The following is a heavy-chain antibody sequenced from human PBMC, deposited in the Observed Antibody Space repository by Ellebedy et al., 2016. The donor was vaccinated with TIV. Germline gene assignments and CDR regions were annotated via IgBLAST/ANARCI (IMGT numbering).Heavy chain of an antibody. Sequence: ASVKVSCKASGYTFTANYIHWVRQAPGQGLEWMGWINPDSGGTNFAQKFQGRVTMTRDTSVNTAYTELSRLQSDDTAVYYCARVLRATSGMDVWGQGTTVTVS. CDR2: INPDSGGT. D-gene: IGHD4/OR15-4a*01. J-gene: IGHJ6*02. CDR1: GYTFTANY. V-gene: IGHV1-2*02. CDR3: ARVLRATSGMDV.